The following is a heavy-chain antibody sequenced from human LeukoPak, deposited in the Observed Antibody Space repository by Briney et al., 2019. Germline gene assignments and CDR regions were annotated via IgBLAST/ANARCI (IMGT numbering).Heavy chain of an antibody. V-gene: IGHV4-39*07. D-gene: IGHD6-13*01. CDR1: GGSISSSSYY. CDR3: ARVFGSWYYFDY. CDR2: IYYYSGST. Sequence: SETLSLTCTVSGGSISSSSYYWGWIRQPPGKGLEWIGNIYYYSGSTYYNPSLKSRVTISVDTSKNQFSLKVSSVTAADTAVYYCARVFGSWYYFDYWGQGTLVTVSS. J-gene: IGHJ4*02.